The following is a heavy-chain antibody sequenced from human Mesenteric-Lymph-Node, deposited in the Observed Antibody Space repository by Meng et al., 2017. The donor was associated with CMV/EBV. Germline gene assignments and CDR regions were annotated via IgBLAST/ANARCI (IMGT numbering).Heavy chain of an antibody. CDR2: INSDGSST. V-gene: IGHV3-74*01. J-gene: IGHJ5*02. Sequence: GESLKISCAASGFTFRNYWMHWVRQAPGKGLVWVSHINSDGSSTNYADSVKGRFTISRDNAKNTLYLQMNSLTGEDTAVYYCATSRAAAGNSWGQGTLVTVSS. CDR3: ATSRAAAGNS. D-gene: IGHD6-13*01. CDR1: GFTFRNYW.